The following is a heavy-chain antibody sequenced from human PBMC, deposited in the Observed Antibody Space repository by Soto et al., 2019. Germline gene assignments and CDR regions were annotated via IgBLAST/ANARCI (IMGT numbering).Heavy chain of an antibody. V-gene: IGHV4-31*03. CDR2: IYYSGST. D-gene: IGHD3-22*01. CDR3: ARDSHYYDSSGYYRRYGMDV. J-gene: IGHJ6*02. Sequence: QVQLQESGPGLVKPSQTLSLTCTVSGGSISSGGYYWSWSRQHPGKGLEGIGYIYYSGSTYYNPSLKSRVTISVDTSKNQFSRKLSSVTAADTAVYYCARDSHYYDSSGYYRRYGMDVWGQGTTVTVSS. CDR1: GGSISSGGYY.